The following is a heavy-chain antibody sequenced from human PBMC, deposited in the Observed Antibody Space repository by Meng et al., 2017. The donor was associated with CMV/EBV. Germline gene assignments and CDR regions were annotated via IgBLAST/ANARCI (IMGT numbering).Heavy chain of an antibody. CDR2: RSYNRSSK. D-gene: IGHD6-19*01. Sequence: ASGFTCSSSARHWVRQAPGRGLEWVAVRSYNRSSKYYADSVKGRFTISRNNSKNTLYLQMNSLRAEDTAVYYCARWSVIAVAGTDDYWGQGTLVTVSS. CDR3: ARWSVIAVAGTDDY. J-gene: IGHJ4*02. V-gene: IGHV3-30*04. CDR1: GFTCSSSA.